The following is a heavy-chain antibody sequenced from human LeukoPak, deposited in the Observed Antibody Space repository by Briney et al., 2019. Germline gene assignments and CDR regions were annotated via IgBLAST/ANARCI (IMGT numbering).Heavy chain of an antibody. CDR2: ISSSSSTI. D-gene: IGHD3-10*01. Sequence: PGGSLRLSCAASGFTFSSYSMNWVRQAPGKGLEWASYISSSSSTIYYADSVKGRFTISRDNAKNSLYLQMNSLRAEDTAVYYCARVEITMVRGVMGYYYYYYMDVWGKGTTVTVSS. CDR3: ARVEITMVRGVMGYYYYYYMDV. V-gene: IGHV3-48*01. J-gene: IGHJ6*03. CDR1: GFTFSSYS.